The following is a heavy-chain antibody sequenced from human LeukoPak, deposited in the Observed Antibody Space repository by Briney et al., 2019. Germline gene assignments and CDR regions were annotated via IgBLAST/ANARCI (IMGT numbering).Heavy chain of an antibody. D-gene: IGHD5-18*01. CDR3: AKDWAPGYSYGYVDY. V-gene: IGHV3-23*01. Sequence: PGRSLRLSCAASGFTFSGYAMSWVRQAPGKGLEWVSAISGSGGSTYYADSVKGRFTISRDNSKNTLNLLMNSLRAEDTAVYYCAKDWAPGYSYGYVDYWGQGTLVTVSS. J-gene: IGHJ4*02. CDR1: GFTFSGYA. CDR2: ISGSGGST.